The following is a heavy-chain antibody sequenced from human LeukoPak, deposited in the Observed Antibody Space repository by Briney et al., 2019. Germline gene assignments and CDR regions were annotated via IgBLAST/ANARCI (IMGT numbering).Heavy chain of an antibody. CDR2: INAGNGNT. CDR3: ARDTNTGRMTTVTTEDWFDP. CDR1: GYTFTSYA. D-gene: IGHD4-11*01. V-gene: IGHV1-3*01. Sequence: ASVKVSCKASGYTFTSYAMHWVRQAPGQRLEWMGWINAGNGNTKYSQKFQGRVTITRDTSASTAYMELRSLRSDDTAVYYCARDTNTGRMTTVTTEDWFDPWGQGTLVTVSS. J-gene: IGHJ5*02.